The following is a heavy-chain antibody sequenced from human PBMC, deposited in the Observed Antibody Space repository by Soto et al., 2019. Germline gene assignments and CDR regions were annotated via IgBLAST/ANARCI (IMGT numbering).Heavy chain of an antibody. CDR2: ISAYNGNT. CDR3: ARGYCSGGSCSAPDY. Sequence: ASVKVSCKASGYTFTSYGISWVRQAPGQGLEWMGWISAYNGNTNYAQKLQGRVTMTTDTSTSTAYMELRSLRSDDTAVYYCARGYCSGGSCSAPDYWGQGTLVTVSS. J-gene: IGHJ4*02. D-gene: IGHD2-15*01. CDR1: GYTFTSYG. V-gene: IGHV1-18*01.